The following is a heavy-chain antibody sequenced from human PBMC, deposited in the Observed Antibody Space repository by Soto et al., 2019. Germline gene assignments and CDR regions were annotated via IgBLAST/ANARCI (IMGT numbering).Heavy chain of an antibody. J-gene: IGHJ4*02. V-gene: IGHV3-23*01. CDR1: GFTFRNYA. CDR2: ISGSGANT. Sequence: EVQLLESGGGLVQPGGALRLSCAASGFTFRNYAMSWVRQAPGKGLEWVSAISGSGANTYYADSVKGRFTISRDQSKNTLYLQMNSLRAEDTALYYCAKDKGAGGCSFFDYWGQGTLVTVSS. D-gene: IGHD2-15*01. CDR3: AKDKGAGGCSFFDY.